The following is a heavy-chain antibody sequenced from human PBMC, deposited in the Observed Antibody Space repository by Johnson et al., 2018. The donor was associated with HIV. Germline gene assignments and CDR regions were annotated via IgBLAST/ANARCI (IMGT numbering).Heavy chain of an antibody. Sequence: VQLVESGGGLIQPGGSLRLSCAASGFTVSSNYMSWVRQAPGQGLEWVGRIKRKIEAEATDYAAPVKGRFTISRDDSKNTLFLQMSSLKTDDTAVYYCTTAIVIDAFDIWGQGTMVTVSS. CDR3: TTAIVIDAFDI. CDR2: IKRKIEAEAT. CDR1: GFTVSSNY. D-gene: IGHD3-16*02. J-gene: IGHJ3*02. V-gene: IGHV3-15*01.